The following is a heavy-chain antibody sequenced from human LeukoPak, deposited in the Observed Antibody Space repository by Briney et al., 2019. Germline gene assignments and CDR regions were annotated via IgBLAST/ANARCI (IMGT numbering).Heavy chain of an antibody. Sequence: GGSLRLSCAASGFTFSNAWMTWVRQAPGKGLEWVGRVKRKIDGETTDYAAPVKGRFAISRDDSKNTVYLQMNSLKTEDTAVYYCTTDSAVYWGQGTLVTVSS. V-gene: IGHV3-15*01. J-gene: IGHJ4*02. CDR3: TTDSAVY. CDR1: GFTFSNAW. CDR2: VKRKIDGETT.